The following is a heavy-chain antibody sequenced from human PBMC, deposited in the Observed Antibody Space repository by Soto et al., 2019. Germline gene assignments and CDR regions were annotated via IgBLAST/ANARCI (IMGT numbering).Heavy chain of an antibody. Sequence: ASVKVSCKAAGYTFTSYAMHWVRQAPGQRLEWMGWINAGNGNTKYSQKFQGRVTITRDTSASTAYMELSSLRSEDTAVYYCARIWNWYYFDYWGQGTLVTVSS. V-gene: IGHV1-3*01. CDR2: INAGNGNT. CDR1: GYTFTSYA. CDR3: ARIWNWYYFDY. D-gene: IGHD1-7*01. J-gene: IGHJ4*02.